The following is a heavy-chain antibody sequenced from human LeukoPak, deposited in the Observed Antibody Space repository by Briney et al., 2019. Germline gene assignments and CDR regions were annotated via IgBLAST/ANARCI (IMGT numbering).Heavy chain of an antibody. CDR1: GGSISSYY. CDR3: VREGSATARPFVSNDY. Sequence: SETLSLTCTVSGGSISSYYWSWIRQPAGKGLDWIGRIHTSGSTDYNPSLKSRVTMSVDTSKNQFSLKLRSVTAADTAVYYCVREGSATARPFVSNDYWGQGTLVTVSS. D-gene: IGHD6-6*01. CDR2: IHTSGST. V-gene: IGHV4-4*07. J-gene: IGHJ4*02.